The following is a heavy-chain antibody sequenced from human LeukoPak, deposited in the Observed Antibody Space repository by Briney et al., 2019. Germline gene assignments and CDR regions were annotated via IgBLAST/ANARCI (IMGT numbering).Heavy chain of an antibody. CDR1: GFTVSSNY. V-gene: IGHV3-66*01. Sequence: GGSLRLSCAASGFTVSSNYMSWVRQAPGKGLEWVSIIHSGGSTYYADSVKGRFTISRDNSKNTVHLQINSLRAEDTAVYYCASAPRSLPDYYYDMDVWGQGTTVTVSS. J-gene: IGHJ6*02. CDR2: IHSGGST. CDR3: ASAPRSLPDYYYDMDV. D-gene: IGHD5/OR15-5a*01.